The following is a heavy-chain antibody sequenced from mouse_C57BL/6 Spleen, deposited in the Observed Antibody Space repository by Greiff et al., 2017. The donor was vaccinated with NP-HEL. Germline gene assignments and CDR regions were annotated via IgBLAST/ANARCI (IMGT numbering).Heavy chain of an antibody. CDR2: ISNGGGST. CDR1: GFTFSDYY. V-gene: IGHV5-12*01. Sequence: EVKVVESGGGLVQPGGSLKLSCAASGFTFSDYYMYWVRQTPEKRLEWVAYISNGGGSTYYPDTVKGRFTISRDNAKNTLYLQMSRLKSEDTAMYYCARRDYYYGSSYYYYAMDYWGQGTSVTVSS. D-gene: IGHD1-1*01. J-gene: IGHJ4*01. CDR3: ARRDYYYGSSYYYYAMDY.